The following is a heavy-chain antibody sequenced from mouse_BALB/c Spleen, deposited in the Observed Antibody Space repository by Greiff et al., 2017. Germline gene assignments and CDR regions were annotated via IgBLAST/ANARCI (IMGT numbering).Heavy chain of an antibody. CDR1: GFSLTSYG. CDR2: IWSGGST. Sequence: VKLVESGPGLVQPSQSLSITCTASGFSLTSYGVHWVRQSPGKGLEWLGVIWSGGSTDYNAAFISRLSISKDNSESQVFFKMNSLQATDTAIYYCARRGNSPYAMDYWGQGTSVTVSS. D-gene: IGHD2-1*01. CDR3: ARRGNSPYAMDY. J-gene: IGHJ4*01. V-gene: IGHV2-2*02.